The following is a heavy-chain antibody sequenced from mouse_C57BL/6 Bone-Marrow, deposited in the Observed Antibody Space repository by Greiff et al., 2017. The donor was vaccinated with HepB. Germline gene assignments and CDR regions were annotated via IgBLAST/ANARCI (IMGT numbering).Heavy chain of an antibody. Sequence: QVQLQQPGAELVKPGASVKMSCKASGYTFTSYWITWVKQRPGQGLEWIGDIYPGSGSTNYNEKFKSKATLTVDTSSSTAYMQLSSLTSEDSAVYYCAKETHYDPLFAYWGQGTLVTVSA. CDR1: GYTFTSYW. D-gene: IGHD2-4*01. J-gene: IGHJ3*01. CDR3: AKETHYDPLFAY. CDR2: IYPGSGST. V-gene: IGHV1-55*01.